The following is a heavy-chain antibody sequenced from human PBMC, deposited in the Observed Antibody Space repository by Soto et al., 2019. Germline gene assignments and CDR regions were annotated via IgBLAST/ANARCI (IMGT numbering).Heavy chain of an antibody. CDR3: ARRDDGIAVAGSWFDP. Sequence: SETLSLTCTVSGGSISSSSYYLGWIRQPPGKGLEWIGSIYYSGSTYYNPSLKSRVTISVDTSKNQFSLKLSSVTAADTAVYYCARRDDGIAVAGSWFDPWGQGTLVTVSS. J-gene: IGHJ5*02. CDR2: IYYSGST. CDR1: GGSISSSSYY. V-gene: IGHV4-39*01. D-gene: IGHD6-19*01.